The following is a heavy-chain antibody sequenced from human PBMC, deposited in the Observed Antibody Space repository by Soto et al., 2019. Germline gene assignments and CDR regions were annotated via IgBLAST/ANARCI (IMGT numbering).Heavy chain of an antibody. CDR2: IIPIFATA. CDR1: GGTFSSYA. CDR3: ATFPEMATTNPPFDY. Sequence: ASVKVSCKSSGGTFSSYAISWVRQAPGQGLEWMGGIIPIFATANYAQKFQGRVTITADESTSTAYMELSSLRSEDTAIYYCATFPEMATTNPPFDYWGQGTLVTVSS. V-gene: IGHV1-69*13. D-gene: IGHD5-12*01. J-gene: IGHJ4*02.